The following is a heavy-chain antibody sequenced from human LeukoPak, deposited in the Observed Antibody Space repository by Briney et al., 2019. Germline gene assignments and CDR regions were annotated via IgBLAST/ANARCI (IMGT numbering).Heavy chain of an antibody. V-gene: IGHV3-23*01. CDR3: AKWGDYDVLTGYYVSDY. CDR2: ITGSGGNT. Sequence: GGSLRLSCAASGFTFSNYAMSWVRQAPGKGLEWVSAITGSGGNTYYADSVKGRFAISGDNSKNTVFLQMNSLRAEDTAVYYCAKWGDYDVLTGYYVSDYWGQGTLVTVSS. CDR1: GFTFSNYA. D-gene: IGHD3-9*01. J-gene: IGHJ4*02.